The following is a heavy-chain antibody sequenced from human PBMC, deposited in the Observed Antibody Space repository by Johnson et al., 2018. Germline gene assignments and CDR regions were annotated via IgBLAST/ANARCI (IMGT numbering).Heavy chain of an antibody. CDR3: ARGVSYKTD. J-gene: IGHJ1*01. Sequence: QVQLQESGAEVKKXGSSVKVSCKASGGTFKSYAITWLRQAPGQGFEWMGGIIPKFDTANYAQKFQDRVTITADESTGTAYMELSSLTFEDTAVYYCARGVSYKTDWGQGTQVTVSS. V-gene: IGHV1-69*01. CDR2: IIPKFDTA. D-gene: IGHD1-14*01. CDR1: GGTFKSYA.